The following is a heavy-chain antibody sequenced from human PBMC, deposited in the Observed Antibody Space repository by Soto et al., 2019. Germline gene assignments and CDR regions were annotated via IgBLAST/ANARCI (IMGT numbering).Heavy chain of an antibody. D-gene: IGHD2-8*01. CDR2: INHSGST. J-gene: IGHJ5*02. CDR3: ARVGSYCTNGVCYANWFDP. V-gene: IGHV4-34*01. CDR1: GGSFSGYY. Sequence: QVQLQQWGAGLLKPSETLTLTCAVYGGSFSGYYSSWIRQPPGKGLEWIGEINHSGSTNYNPSLKSRVTISVDTSKNQFSLKLSSVTAADTAVYYCARVGSYCTNGVCYANWFDPWGQGTLVTVSS.